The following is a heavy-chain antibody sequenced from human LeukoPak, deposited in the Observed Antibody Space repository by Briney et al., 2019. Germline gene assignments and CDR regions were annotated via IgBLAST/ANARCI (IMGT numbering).Heavy chain of an antibody. CDR2: SSSSSSYI. V-gene: IGHV3-21*01. J-gene: IGHJ6*04. Sequence: GGSLRLSCAASGFTFSSYSMNWVRQAPGKGLKWVSFSSSSSSYIYYADSVKGRFTISRDNAKNSLYLQMNSLRAEDTAVYYCAGTYYYYNGMDVWGKGTTVTVSS. CDR1: GFTFSSYS. CDR3: AGTYYYYNGMDV.